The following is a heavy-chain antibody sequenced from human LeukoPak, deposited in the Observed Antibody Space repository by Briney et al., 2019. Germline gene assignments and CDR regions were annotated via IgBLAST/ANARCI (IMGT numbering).Heavy chain of an antibody. CDR1: GSTFSSFA. J-gene: IGHJ6*03. V-gene: IGHV3-30*03. D-gene: IGHD3-22*01. CDR3: AGDSSNYYDSSGYYYDYYYMDV. Sequence: GGSLRLSCAASGSTFSSFAIHWVRQAPGKGLEWVTAISYDGSNKYYADSVKGRFTISRDNSKNTVYLQMNSLRVEDTAVYYCAGDSSNYYDSSGYYYDYYYMDVWGKGTTVTVSS. CDR2: ISYDGSNK.